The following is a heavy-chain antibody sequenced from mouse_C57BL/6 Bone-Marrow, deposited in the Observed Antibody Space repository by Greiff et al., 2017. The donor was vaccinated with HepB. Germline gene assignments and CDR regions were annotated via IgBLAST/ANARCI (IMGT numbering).Heavy chain of an antibody. CDR3: GQGVRVAY. V-gene: IGHV1-15*01. CDR2: IDPETGGT. J-gene: IGHJ3*01. CDR1: GYTFTDYE. Sequence: QVQLQQPGAELVKPGASVTLSCKASGYTFTDYEMHWVKQTPVHGLEWIGAIDPETGGTAYNQKFKGKAILTADKSSSTAYMELRSLTSEDSAVYYCGQGVRVAYWGQGTLVTVSA. D-gene: IGHD2-14*01.